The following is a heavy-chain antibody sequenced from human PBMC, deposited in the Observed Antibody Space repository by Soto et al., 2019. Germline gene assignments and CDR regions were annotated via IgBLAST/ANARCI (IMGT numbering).Heavy chain of an antibody. CDR3: GREVKTTFGPETYSGHFDS. J-gene: IGHJ4*02. CDR2: ISYDGTKH. Sequence: QVKLVESGGRVVQPGGSLRLSCAASGFAFSKYDMHWVRQAPGKGLEWVAGISYDGTKHNYGDFPKGRFTISRDNFKNTLVLEANSLTREDTAVYYCGREVKTTFGPETYSGHFDSWGQGTLLTVSS. V-gene: IGHV3-30*03. D-gene: IGHD5-12*01. CDR1: GFAFSKYD.